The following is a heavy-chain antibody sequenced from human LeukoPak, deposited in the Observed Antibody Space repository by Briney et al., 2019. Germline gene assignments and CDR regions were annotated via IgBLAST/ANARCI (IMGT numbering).Heavy chain of an antibody. CDR1: GFTFSSYS. CDR3: ARDRPPYIAVAGTFDY. Sequence: GGSLRLSCAASGFTFSSYSMNWVRQAPGKGLEWVSSISSSSSYIYYADSVKGRFTISRDKAKNSLYLQMNSLRAEDTAVYYCARDRPPYIAVAGTFDYWGQGTLVTVSS. CDR2: ISSSSSYI. D-gene: IGHD6-19*01. V-gene: IGHV3-21*01. J-gene: IGHJ4*02.